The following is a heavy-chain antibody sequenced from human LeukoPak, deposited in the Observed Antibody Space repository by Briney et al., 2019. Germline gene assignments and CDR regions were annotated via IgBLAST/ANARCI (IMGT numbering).Heavy chain of an antibody. CDR3: ARLVVPAAMGNDAFDI. CDR2: IYPGDSDT. V-gene: IGHV5-51*01. J-gene: IGHJ3*02. CDR1: GYSFTSYW. D-gene: IGHD2-2*01. Sequence: AGESLKISCKGSGYSFTSYWIGWVRPMPGKGLEWMGIIYPGDSDTRYSPSFQGQVTISADKSISTAYLQWSSLKASDTVMYYCARLVVPAAMGNDAFDIWGQGTMVTVSS.